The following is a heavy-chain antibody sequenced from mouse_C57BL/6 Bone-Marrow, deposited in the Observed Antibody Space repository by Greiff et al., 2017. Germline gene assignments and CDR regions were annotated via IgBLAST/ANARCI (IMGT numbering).Heavy chain of an antibody. V-gene: IGHV1-4*01. CDR3: ARRDYDWFAY. CDR1: GYTFTSYT. CDR2: LNPSSGYP. D-gene: IGHD2-4*01. Sequence: VQLVESGAELARPGASVKMSCKASGYTFTSYTMHWVKQRPGQGLEWIGYLNPSSGYPKYNQKFKDKATLTEDKSSSTAYMQLSSLTSEDSAVYYCARRDYDWFAYWGQGTLVTVSA. J-gene: IGHJ3*01.